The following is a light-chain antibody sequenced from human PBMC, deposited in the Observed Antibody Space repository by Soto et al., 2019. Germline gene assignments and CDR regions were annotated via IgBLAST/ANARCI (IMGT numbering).Light chain of an antibody. Sequence: EIVLTQSPGTLSLSPGERATLSCGASQSVDSIYIAWYQQKPGQAPRLLIYSASSWATGVPARFSGSGSGTDFTLSISRLEPEDSAVYYCQQYGSSPYTFGQGTKLEIK. CDR3: QQYGSSPYT. CDR1: QSVDSIY. CDR2: SAS. V-gene: IGKV3-20*01. J-gene: IGKJ2*01.